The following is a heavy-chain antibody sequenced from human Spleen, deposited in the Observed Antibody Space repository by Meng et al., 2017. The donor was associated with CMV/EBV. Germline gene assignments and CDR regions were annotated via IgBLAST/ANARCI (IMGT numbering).Heavy chain of an antibody. CDR1: GFTFSSYW. Sequence: GGSLRLSCAASGFTFSSYWMSWVRQVPGKGLEWVSYISSFSNTKYYADSVKGRFTISRDNAKNSLYLRMNSLRAEDTAVYYCVRDIGGYWGQGTLVTVSS. V-gene: IGHV3-48*04. CDR3: VRDIGGY. CDR2: ISSFSNTK. J-gene: IGHJ4*02. D-gene: IGHD3-10*01.